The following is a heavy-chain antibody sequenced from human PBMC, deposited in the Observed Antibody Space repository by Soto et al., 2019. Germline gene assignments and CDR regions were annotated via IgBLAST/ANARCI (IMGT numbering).Heavy chain of an antibody. CDR1: GDSISSSSQY. Sequence: QVQLQESGPGLVKPSETLSLTCSVSGDSISSSSQYWGWIRQPPGKGLEWIGSIQYSGTSYYNPSLKSRVTIFVDTSKNQLSLKLSSVTAADTAVYYCARHWIAGSSIPWGQGTLVTVSS. CDR3: ARHWIAGSSIP. J-gene: IGHJ5*02. V-gene: IGHV4-39*01. CDR2: IQYSGTS. D-gene: IGHD2-21*01.